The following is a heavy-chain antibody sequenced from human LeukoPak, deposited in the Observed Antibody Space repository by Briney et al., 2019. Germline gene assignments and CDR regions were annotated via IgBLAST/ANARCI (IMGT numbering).Heavy chain of an antibody. Sequence: ASVKVSCKTSGYPFTTWEINWVRQAAGQGLEWVGWVHPNSGNTAYAQKFQGRVTMTRDTSISTAYMEVSGLRSDDTAVYFCARGPRNDPWGQGTLVTVSS. CDR1: GYPFTTWE. D-gene: IGHD1-14*01. J-gene: IGHJ5*02. CDR3: ARGPRNDP. V-gene: IGHV1-8*01. CDR2: VHPNSGNT.